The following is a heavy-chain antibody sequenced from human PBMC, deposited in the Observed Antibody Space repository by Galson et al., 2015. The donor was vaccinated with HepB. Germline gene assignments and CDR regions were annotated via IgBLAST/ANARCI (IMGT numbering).Heavy chain of an antibody. J-gene: IGHJ4*02. V-gene: IGHV3-33*01. Sequence: SLRLSCAASGFTFSTFGMHWVRQAPGKGLEWVAVIWYDGSNKYYADSVKGRFTISRDNSKNTLYLQMNSLRVEDTAVYYCATIKEGYWGLGTLVTVSS. CDR1: GFTFSTFG. CDR3: ATIKEGY. D-gene: IGHD2-15*01. CDR2: IWYDGSNK.